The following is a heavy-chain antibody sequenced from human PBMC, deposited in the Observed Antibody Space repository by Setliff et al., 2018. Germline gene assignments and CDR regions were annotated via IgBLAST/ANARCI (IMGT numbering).Heavy chain of an antibody. CDR1: GGSISSSNW. D-gene: IGHD3-16*01. J-gene: IGHJ4*02. CDR3: ARDGGEY. Sequence: ETLSLTCAVSGGSISSSNWWSWVRQPPGKGLEWVANINQDGSEKYYVDSVKGRFTISRDNAKNSLYLQMNSLRAEDTAVYYCARDGGEYWGQGTLVTVSS. V-gene: IGHV3-7*01. CDR2: INQDGSEK.